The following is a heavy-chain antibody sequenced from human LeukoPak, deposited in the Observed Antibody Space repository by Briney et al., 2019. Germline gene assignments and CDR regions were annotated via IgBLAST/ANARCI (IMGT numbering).Heavy chain of an antibody. D-gene: IGHD6-19*01. CDR2: INHSGST. J-gene: IGHJ4*02. CDR1: GGSFSGYY. V-gene: IGHV4-34*01. CDR3: ARAEQWLVGEGTFDY. Sequence: SETLSLTCAVYGGSFSGYYWSWIRQPPGKGLEWIGEINHSGSTNYNPSLKSRVTIPVDTSKNQFSLKLSSVTAADTAVYYCARAEQWLVGEGTFDYWGQGTLVTVSS.